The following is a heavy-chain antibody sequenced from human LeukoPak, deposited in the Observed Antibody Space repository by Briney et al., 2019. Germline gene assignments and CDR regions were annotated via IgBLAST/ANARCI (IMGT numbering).Heavy chain of an antibody. V-gene: IGHV4-59*01. J-gene: IGHJ4*02. CDR3: ARGGYSGYGFDY. D-gene: IGHD5-12*01. CDR1: GGSISSYY. CDR2: IYYSGST. Sequence: SETLSLTCTVSGGSISSYYWSWIRQPPGKGLEWIGYIYYSGSTNYNPSLKSRVTISVDTSKNQFSLKLSSVTAADTAVYYCARGGYSGYGFDYWGQGTLVTASS.